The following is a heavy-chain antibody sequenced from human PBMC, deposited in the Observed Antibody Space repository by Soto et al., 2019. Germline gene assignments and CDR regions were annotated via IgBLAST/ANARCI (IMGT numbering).Heavy chain of an antibody. D-gene: IGHD5-18*01. CDR3: ARDPYILNGMDV. CDR1: GDSMSHYY. Sequence: PSETLSLTCTVSGDSMSHYYWSWIRQSPGKGLEWVGFIYYTGSTNYNPSLKSRVTISVDTSKNQFSLKLSSVTAADTAVYYCARDPYILNGMDVWGQGTTVTVSS. V-gene: IGHV4-59*12. J-gene: IGHJ6*02. CDR2: IYYTGST.